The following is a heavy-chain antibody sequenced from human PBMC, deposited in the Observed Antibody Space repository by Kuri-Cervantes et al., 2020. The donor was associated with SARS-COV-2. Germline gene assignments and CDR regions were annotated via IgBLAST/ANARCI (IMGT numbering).Heavy chain of an antibody. V-gene: IGHV4-39*01. CDR2: IYYSGST. D-gene: IGHD2-8*01. CDR3: ASLLGFCTNAACYRYFDY. J-gene: IGHJ4*03. Sequence: SETLSLSCTVSGGCISNSSYYWGWIRQPPGKGLEWIGTIYYSGSTDSDPSLKSRVTISVYTSRNEFSLKLTSVADADTAIYYCASLLGFCTNAACYRYFDYWGQGTLVTVSS. CDR1: GGCISNSSYY.